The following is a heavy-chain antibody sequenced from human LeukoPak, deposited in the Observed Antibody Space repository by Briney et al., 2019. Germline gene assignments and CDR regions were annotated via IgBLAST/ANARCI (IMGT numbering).Heavy chain of an antibody. D-gene: IGHD3-22*01. Sequence: GGSLRLSCAASGFTFSSYSMNWVRQAPGKGLEWVSSISSSSYIYYADSVKGRFAISRDNAKNSLYLQMNSLRAEDTAVYYCARALAYYDSSGYSFYDYWGQGTVVTVSS. V-gene: IGHV3-21*01. CDR3: ARALAYYDSSGYSFYDY. CDR2: ISSSSYI. J-gene: IGHJ4*01. CDR1: GFTFSSYS.